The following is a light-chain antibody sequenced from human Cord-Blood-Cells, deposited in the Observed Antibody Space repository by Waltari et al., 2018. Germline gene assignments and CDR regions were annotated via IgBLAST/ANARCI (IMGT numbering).Light chain of an antibody. Sequence: NFMLTQPHSVSESPGKTVTISCTRSSGSIASNYAQWYQQRPGSSPTTVIYEDNQRPSGVPDRFSGSIDSSSNSASLTISGLKTEDEADYYCQSYDSSNWVFGGGTKLTVL. CDR1: SGSIASNY. CDR2: EDN. J-gene: IGLJ3*02. V-gene: IGLV6-57*01. CDR3: QSYDSSNWV.